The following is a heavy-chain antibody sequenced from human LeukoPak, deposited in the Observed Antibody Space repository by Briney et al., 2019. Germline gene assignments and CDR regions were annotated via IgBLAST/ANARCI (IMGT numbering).Heavy chain of an antibody. Sequence: AAVQVSCKVSGYTLTELSMHWLRQAPGKGLAWMGGFDPSDSSTIYAQKYQGRVTMTEDTSTDTDYMELSSLRSEDTAVYYCATAGGGLRYSSGWYRYFDYWGQGTLVTVSS. CDR2: FDPSDSST. CDR1: GYTLTELS. D-gene: IGHD6-19*01. V-gene: IGHV1-24*01. J-gene: IGHJ4*02. CDR3: ATAGGGLRYSSGWYRYFDY.